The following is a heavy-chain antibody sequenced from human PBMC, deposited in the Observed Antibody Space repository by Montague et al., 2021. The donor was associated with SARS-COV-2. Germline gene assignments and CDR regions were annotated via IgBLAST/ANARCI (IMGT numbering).Heavy chain of an antibody. CDR2: IYYCGIT. CDR3: ARGFDY. Sequence: SETLSLTCNVSGGSISRYYWSWIRQPPGKGLEWIGYIYYCGITNYNPSLTSRVTISVDTSKNQFSLKLSSVTAADTAVYYCARGFDYWGQGALVTVSS. CDR1: GGSISRYY. V-gene: IGHV4-59*01. J-gene: IGHJ4*02.